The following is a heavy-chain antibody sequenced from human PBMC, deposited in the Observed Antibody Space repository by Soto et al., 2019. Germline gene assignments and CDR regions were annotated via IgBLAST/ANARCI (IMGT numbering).Heavy chain of an antibody. Sequence: GGSLRLSCAASRFTFSSYSMNWVRQAPGKGLGWVSYISSGSSTIYYADSVKGRFTISRDNTKNSLYLQMNSLRDEDTAVYYCARDYRGSYYYYYGMDVWGQGTTVTVSS. J-gene: IGHJ6*02. CDR3: ARDYRGSYYYYYGMDV. CDR2: ISSGSSTI. CDR1: RFTFSSYS. V-gene: IGHV3-48*02. D-gene: IGHD1-26*01.